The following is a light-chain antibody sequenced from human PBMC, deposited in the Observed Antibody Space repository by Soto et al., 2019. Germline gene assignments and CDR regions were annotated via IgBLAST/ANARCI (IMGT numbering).Light chain of an antibody. J-gene: IGLJ2*01. CDR3: QVWDSDTDHVA. CDR1: NIWSKS. Sequence: SYELTQPPSVSVAPGQTASFTCGGHNIWSKSVHWYQQKPGQAPILVIYDDDDRPSGIPGRFSGSNSGSAATLTISRVEAGDEADYYCQVWDSDTDHVAFGGGTQLTVL. V-gene: IGLV3-21*02. CDR2: DDD.